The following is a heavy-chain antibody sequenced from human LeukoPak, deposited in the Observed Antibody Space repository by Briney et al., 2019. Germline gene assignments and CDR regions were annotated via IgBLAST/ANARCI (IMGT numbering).Heavy chain of an antibody. J-gene: IGHJ4*02. Sequence: PGGSLRLSCAASGFTFSSYAMSWVRQAPGKGLEWVSAISGSGGSTYYADSVKGRFTISRDNSKNTLYLQMNSLRAEDTAVYYCARNPYSNSWYLGFYFDYWGQGTLVTVSS. D-gene: IGHD6-13*01. V-gene: IGHV3-23*01. CDR2: ISGSGGST. CDR1: GFTFSSYA. CDR3: ARNPYSNSWYLGFYFDY.